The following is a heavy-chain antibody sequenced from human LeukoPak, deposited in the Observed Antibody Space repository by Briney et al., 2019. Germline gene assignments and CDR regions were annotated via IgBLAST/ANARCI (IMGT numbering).Heavy chain of an antibody. CDR3: ARDAYSSSWYVSHNNWFDP. D-gene: IGHD6-13*01. Sequence: TLSLTCTVSGGSISSGSYYWSWIRQPAGKGLEWIGRIYTSGSTNYNPSLKSRVTISVDTSKNQFSLKLSSVTAADTAVYYCARDAYSSSWYVSHNNWFDPWGQGALVTVSS. J-gene: IGHJ5*02. CDR2: IYTSGST. CDR1: GGSISSGSYY. V-gene: IGHV4-61*02.